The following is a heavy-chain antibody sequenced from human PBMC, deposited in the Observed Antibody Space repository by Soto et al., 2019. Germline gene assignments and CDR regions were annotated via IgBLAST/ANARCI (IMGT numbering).Heavy chain of an antibody. V-gene: IGHV3-53*01. CDR2: IYSGGST. J-gene: IGHJ6*02. CDR1: GFSVSSSD. D-gene: IGHD6-6*01. Sequence: PGGSLRLSCAASGFSVSSSDMSWVRQVPGEGLEWVSVIYSGGSTHDADYVKGRFSVSRDTSKNTVDLHMNSLRVDDTAVYYCGTSSRKDYHFAMDVWGQGTAVTVSS. CDR3: GTSSRKDYHFAMDV.